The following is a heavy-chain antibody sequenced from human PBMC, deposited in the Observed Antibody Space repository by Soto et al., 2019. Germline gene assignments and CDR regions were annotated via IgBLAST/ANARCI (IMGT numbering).Heavy chain of an antibody. J-gene: IGHJ4*02. V-gene: IGHV3-23*01. CDR2: ISGPGDST. CDR3: AKGYCSSTSCSFDY. Sequence: GGSLRLSCAASGFTFSNFAMNWVRQAPGSGLEWVSVISGPGDSTDYADSVQGRFTISRDRSKNTVYLQMNSLRDEDTALYYCAKGYCSSTSCSFDYWGQGTLVTVSS. CDR1: GFTFSNFA. D-gene: IGHD2-2*01.